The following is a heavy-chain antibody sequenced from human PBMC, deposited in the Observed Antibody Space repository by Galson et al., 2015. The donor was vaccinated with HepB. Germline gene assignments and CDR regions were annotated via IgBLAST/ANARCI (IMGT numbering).Heavy chain of an antibody. D-gene: IGHD3-3*01. Sequence: SLRLSCAASGFTFSSYSMNWVRQAPGKGLEWVSSISSSSSYIYYADSVKGRFTISRDNAKNSLYLQMNSLRAEDTAVYYCARFWSGYTLGHYYGMDVWGQGTTVTVS. CDR1: GFTFSSYS. CDR3: ARFWSGYTLGHYYGMDV. J-gene: IGHJ6*02. V-gene: IGHV3-21*01. CDR2: ISSSSSYI.